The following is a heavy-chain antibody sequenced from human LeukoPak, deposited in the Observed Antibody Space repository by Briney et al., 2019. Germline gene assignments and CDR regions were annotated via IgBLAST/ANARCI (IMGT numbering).Heavy chain of an antibody. Sequence: GGSLRLSCAASGFTFSSYWMHWVRQAPGKGLVWVSRINSDGSSTSYADSVKGRFTIYRDNAKNTLYLQMNSLRAEDTAVYYCARASRYCSSTSCYPKYWGQGTLVTVSS. CDR2: INSDGSST. V-gene: IGHV3-74*01. CDR3: ARASRYCSSTSCYPKY. J-gene: IGHJ4*02. CDR1: GFTFSSYW. D-gene: IGHD2-2*01.